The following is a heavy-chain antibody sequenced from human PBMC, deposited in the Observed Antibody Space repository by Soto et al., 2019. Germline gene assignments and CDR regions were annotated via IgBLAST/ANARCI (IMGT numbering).Heavy chain of an antibody. CDR3: ARGPGYYDSSGYEGYFDY. Sequence: GASVKVSCKASGYTFTSYCMHWVRQAPGQGLEWMGIINPSGGSTSYAQKFQGRVTMTRDTSTSTVYMELSSLRSEDTAVYYCARGPGYYDSSGYEGYFDYWGQGTLVTVSS. CDR2: INPSGGST. CDR1: GYTFTSYC. D-gene: IGHD3-22*01. V-gene: IGHV1-46*01. J-gene: IGHJ4*02.